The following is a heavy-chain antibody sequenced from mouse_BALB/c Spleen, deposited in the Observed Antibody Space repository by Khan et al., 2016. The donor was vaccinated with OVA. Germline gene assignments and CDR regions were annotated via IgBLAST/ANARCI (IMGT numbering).Heavy chain of an antibody. CDR3: ARSNYYGGSLYAMDY. CDR1: GYTFTSYW. V-gene: IGHV1S41*01. Sequence: DLVKPGASVKLSCKASGYTFTSYWIYWIKQRPGEGLEWIGRLGPGSGSTYYNEMFKDKATLTVDTSSSTSYIQLSSPSSEDSAVYFCARSNYYGGSLYAMDYWGQGTSVTVSS. D-gene: IGHD1-1*01. J-gene: IGHJ4*01. CDR2: LGPGSGST.